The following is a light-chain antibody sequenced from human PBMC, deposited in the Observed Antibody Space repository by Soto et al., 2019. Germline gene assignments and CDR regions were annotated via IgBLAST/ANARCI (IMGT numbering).Light chain of an antibody. J-gene: IGLJ2*01. CDR3: GTWDSSAVV. Sequence: QSVLTQPPSVSAAPGQKVTIFCSNIGNTYVSWYQQLPGTAPKLLIYDNNQRPSGIPARFSGSKSGTSATLGITGLQTGDEADYYCGTWDSSAVVFGGGTKVTVL. CDR2: DNN. CDR1: NIGNTY. V-gene: IGLV1-51*01.